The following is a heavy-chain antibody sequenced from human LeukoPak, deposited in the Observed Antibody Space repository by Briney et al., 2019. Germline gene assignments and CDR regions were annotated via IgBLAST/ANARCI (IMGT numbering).Heavy chain of an antibody. CDR3: ARHMMVVATDAGEYYYYGMDV. CDR2: IYYSGST. Sequence: PSETLSLTCTVSGGSISSYYWSWIRQPPGKGLEWIGYIYYSGSTNYNPSLKSRVTISVDTSKNQFSLKLSSVTAADTAVYYCARHMMVVATDAGEYYYYGMDVWGQGTTVTVSS. D-gene: IGHD3-22*01. J-gene: IGHJ6*02. CDR1: GGSISSYY. V-gene: IGHV4-59*08.